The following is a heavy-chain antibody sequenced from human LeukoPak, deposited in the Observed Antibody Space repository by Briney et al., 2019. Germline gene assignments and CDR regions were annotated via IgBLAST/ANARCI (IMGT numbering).Heavy chain of an antibody. CDR1: GGSILTTNW. J-gene: IGHJ4*02. Sequence: SGTLSLTCAVSGGSILTTNWGSWVRQTPGKGLEWIGEVYLSGASNYNPSLKSRVSMSIDKSRIQLSLKLTSVTAADTAMYYCARESGAFSPFGFWGQGTLVTVSS. CDR2: VYLSGAS. D-gene: IGHD1-26*01. V-gene: IGHV4-4*02. CDR3: ARESGAFSPFGF.